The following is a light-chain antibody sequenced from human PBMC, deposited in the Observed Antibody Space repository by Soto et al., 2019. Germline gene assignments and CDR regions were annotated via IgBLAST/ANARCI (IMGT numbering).Light chain of an antibody. V-gene: IGLV2-14*01. Sequence: ALTQPASVSGSPGQSITISCTGTSSDVGGYNYVSWYQQHPGKAPKLMIYEVSNRPSGVSNRFSGSKSGNTASLTISGLQAEDEADYYCSSYTSSSTQYVFGTGTKLTVL. CDR3: SSYTSSSTQYV. CDR1: SSDVGGYNY. J-gene: IGLJ1*01. CDR2: EVS.